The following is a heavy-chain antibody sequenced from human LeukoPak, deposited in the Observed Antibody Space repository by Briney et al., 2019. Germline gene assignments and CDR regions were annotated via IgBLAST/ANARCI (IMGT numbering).Heavy chain of an antibody. CDR1: GFPLRDYY. CDR2: ISTSGSSR. V-gene: IGHV3-11*01. Sequence: GGSLRLSCAASGFPLRDYYMSWIRQAPGKGLEWVSYISTSGSSRYYADSVRGRFTTSRDNTKNSIYLQMNNLRAEDSALYYCARAAYNWNWGQGTLVTVS. J-gene: IGHJ4*02. D-gene: IGHD1-1*01. CDR3: ARAAYNWN.